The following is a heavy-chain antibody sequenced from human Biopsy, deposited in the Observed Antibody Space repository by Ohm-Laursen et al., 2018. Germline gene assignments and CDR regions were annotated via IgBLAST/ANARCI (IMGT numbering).Heavy chain of an antibody. J-gene: IGHJ4*02. D-gene: IGHD4-17*01. Sequence: SSVKVSCKASGYSFTSYYMHWVRLAPGQGLEWMGMINPSGSTTSYPQIFQGRVTMTRDTSKSTVYMELSSLRSADTAVYYCARDPHGEGRDYGSYFDYWGQGTLVTVSS. CDR3: ARDPHGEGRDYGSYFDY. V-gene: IGHV1-46*01. CDR1: GYSFTSYY. CDR2: INPSGSTT.